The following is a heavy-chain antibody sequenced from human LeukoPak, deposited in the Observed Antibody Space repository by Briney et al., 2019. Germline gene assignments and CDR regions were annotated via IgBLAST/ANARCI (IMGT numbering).Heavy chain of an antibody. CDR2: MNPNSGNT. J-gene: IGHJ4*02. Sequence: ASVKVSCKASGGTFSSYAISWVRQAPGQGLEWMGWMNPNSGNTGYAQKFQGRVTITRNTSISTAYMELSSLRSEDTAVYYCARVKRGYSYGYGIEFDYWGQGTLVTVSS. V-gene: IGHV1-8*03. CDR3: ARVKRGYSYGYGIEFDY. CDR1: GGTFSSYA. D-gene: IGHD5-18*01.